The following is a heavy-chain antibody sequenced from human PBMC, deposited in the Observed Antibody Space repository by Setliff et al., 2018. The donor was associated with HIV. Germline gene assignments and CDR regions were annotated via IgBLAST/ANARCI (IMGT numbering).Heavy chain of an antibody. V-gene: IGHV3-15*01. CDR2: VKSEGDGGAT. D-gene: IGHD4-17*01. J-gene: IGHJ4*02. Sequence: SLKISCAASGFTFSHAWMSWVRQVPGKGLEWVGHVKSEGDGGATNYAGSVKGRFTISRDNAKYSLYLQMNTLRVEDTAVYYCMYGGRTATTHWGQGTLVTVSS. CDR3: MYGGRTATTH. CDR1: GFTFSHAW.